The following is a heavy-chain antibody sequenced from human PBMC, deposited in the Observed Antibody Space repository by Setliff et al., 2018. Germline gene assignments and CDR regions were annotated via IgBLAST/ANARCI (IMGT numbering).Heavy chain of an antibody. CDR1: RGSFSGYY. Sequence: SETLSLTCAFYRGSFSGYYWAWIRRPPGKGLEWIGEINHSGSTNYNPSLKSRVTISVDTSKNQFSLKLSSVTAADTAVYHCARGKTFFGAFIRAFDIWGQGRMVTVSS. CDR2: INHSGST. D-gene: IGHD3-3*01. CDR3: ARGKTFFGAFIRAFDI. V-gene: IGHV4-34*01. J-gene: IGHJ3*02.